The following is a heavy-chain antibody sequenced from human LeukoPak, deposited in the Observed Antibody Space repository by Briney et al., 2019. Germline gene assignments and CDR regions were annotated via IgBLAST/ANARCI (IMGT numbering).Heavy chain of an antibody. V-gene: IGHV4-4*07. CDR1: GGSISSYY. D-gene: IGHD2-15*01. Sequence: SETLSLTCTVSGGSISSYYWSWIRQPAGKGLEWIGRIYTSGSTNYNPSLKSRVTMSVDTSKNQFSLKLSSVTAADTAVYYCARALFCSGGSCYKYYMDVWGKGTTVTVSS. CDR2: IYTSGST. J-gene: IGHJ6*03. CDR3: ARALFCSGGSCYKYYMDV.